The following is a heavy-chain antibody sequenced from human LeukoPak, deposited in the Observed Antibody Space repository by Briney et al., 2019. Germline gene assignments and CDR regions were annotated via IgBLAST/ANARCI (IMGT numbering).Heavy chain of an antibody. D-gene: IGHD2-15*01. CDR2: ISAYNGNT. J-gene: IGHJ6*03. V-gene: IGHV1-18*01. Sequence: ASVKVSCKTSGYTFTNYGISWVRQAPGQGLEWMGWISAYNGNTNYAQKLQGRVTMTTDTSTSTAYMELRSLRSDDTAVYYCAREFAGGNFYYYYMDVWGKGTTVTVSS. CDR3: AREFAGGNFYYYYMDV. CDR1: GYTFTNYG.